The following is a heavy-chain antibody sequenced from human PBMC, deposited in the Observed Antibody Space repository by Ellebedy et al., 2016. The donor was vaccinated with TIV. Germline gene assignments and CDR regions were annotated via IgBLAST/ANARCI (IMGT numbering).Heavy chain of an antibody. J-gene: IGHJ4*02. CDR3: EVIAVAGTRVASRNFDY. CDR2: ISSNGGST. Sequence: GGSLRLSXSASGFTFSSYAMHWVRQAPGKGLEYVSAISSNGGSTYYADSVKGRFTISRDNSKNTPYLQMSSLRAEDTAVYYCEVIAVAGTRVASRNFDYWGQGTLVTVSS. V-gene: IGHV3-64D*06. CDR1: GFTFSSYA. D-gene: IGHD6-19*01.